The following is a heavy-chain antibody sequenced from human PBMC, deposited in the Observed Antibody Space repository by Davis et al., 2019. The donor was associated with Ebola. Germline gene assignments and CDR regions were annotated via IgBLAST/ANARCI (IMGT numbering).Heavy chain of an antibody. V-gene: IGHV3-7*01. CDR3: ARDKKTYYDFWSGYSAPYYDYGMDV. D-gene: IGHD3-3*01. CDR2: IKQDGSEK. Sequence: GESLKISCAASGFTCSSYWMSWVRQAPGKGLEWVANIKQDGSEKYYVDSVKGRFTISRDNAKNSLYLQMNSLRAEDTAVYYCARDKKTYYDFWSGYSAPYYDYGMDVWGQGTTVTVSS. J-gene: IGHJ6*02. CDR1: GFTCSSYW.